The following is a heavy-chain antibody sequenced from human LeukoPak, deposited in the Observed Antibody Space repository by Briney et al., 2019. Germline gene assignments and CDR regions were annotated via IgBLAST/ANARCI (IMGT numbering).Heavy chain of an antibody. D-gene: IGHD6-6*01. CDR3: ARAMWSSSPPGAGGLAFDY. CDR1: GFTFSNYW. Sequence: GGSLRLSCAASGFTFSNYWMNWVRQAPGKGLEWVANIKHDGSEKYYVDSVKGRFTISRDNAKNSLYLQMNSLRAEDTAVYYCARAMWSSSPPGAGGLAFDYWGQGTLVTVSS. J-gene: IGHJ4*02. CDR2: IKHDGSEK. V-gene: IGHV3-7*01.